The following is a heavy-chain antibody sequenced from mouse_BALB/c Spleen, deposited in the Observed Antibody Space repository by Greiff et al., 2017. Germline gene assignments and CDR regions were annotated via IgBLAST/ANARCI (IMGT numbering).Heavy chain of an antibody. Sequence: EVQVVESGGGLVQPGGSLRLSCATSGFTFTDYYMSWVRQPPGKALEWLGFIRNKANGYTTEYSASVKGRFTISRDNSQSILYLQMNTLRAEDSATYYCAPYDGYSGWCAYWGQGTLVTVSA. CDR3: APYDGYSGWCAY. D-gene: IGHD2-3*01. V-gene: IGHV7-3*02. CDR1: GFTFTDYY. CDR2: IRNKANGYTT. J-gene: IGHJ3*01.